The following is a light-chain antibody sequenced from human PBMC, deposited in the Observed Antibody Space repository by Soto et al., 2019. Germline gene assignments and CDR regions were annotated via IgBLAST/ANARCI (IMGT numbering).Light chain of an antibody. J-gene: IGKJ1*01. CDR2: GAS. CDR1: QSISSW. CDR3: QQYNNWPPWT. V-gene: IGKV3D-15*01. Sequence: EILLTQSPSTLSLFLGDRATLSCRASQSISSWLPWYQQKPGKAPRLLIYGASSRATGIPDRFSGSGSGTDFTLTISSLQSEDFAVYFCQQYNNWPPWTFGQGTKVDIK.